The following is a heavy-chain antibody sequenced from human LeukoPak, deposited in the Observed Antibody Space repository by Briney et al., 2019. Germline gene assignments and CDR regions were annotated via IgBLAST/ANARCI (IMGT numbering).Heavy chain of an antibody. J-gene: IGHJ4*02. CDR1: GYTFTSYG. CDR3: ARAAACGGDCSHYFDY. CDR2: ISAYNGNT. V-gene: IGHV1-18*01. D-gene: IGHD2-21*01. Sequence: GASVKVSCKASGYTFTSYGISWVRQALGQGLEWMGWISAYNGNTNYAQKLQGRVTMTTDTSTSTAYMELRSLRSDDTAVYYCARAAACGGDCSHYFDYWGQGTLVTVSS.